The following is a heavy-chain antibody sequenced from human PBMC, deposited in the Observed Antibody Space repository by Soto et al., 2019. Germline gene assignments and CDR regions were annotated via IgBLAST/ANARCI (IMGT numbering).Heavy chain of an antibody. J-gene: IGHJ3*01. CDR3: ATWHEREHAYDV. CDR1: GLTISGKKY. D-gene: IGHD1-1*01. V-gene: IGHV3-53*01. Sequence: DVQLVESGGGLIQPGESLRLSCAAFGLTISGKKYVAWVRQAPGKGLERVSALYDVDGSFYADSVKGRFTTSSDSSTTTVYLQMNDLRPDDTAVYYCATWHEREHAYDVWGQGTTVTVAS. CDR2: LYDVDGS.